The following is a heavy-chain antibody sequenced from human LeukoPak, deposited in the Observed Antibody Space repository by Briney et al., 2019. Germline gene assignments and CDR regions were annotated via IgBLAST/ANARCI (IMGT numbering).Heavy chain of an antibody. Sequence: GGSLRLSCAASGFTFSNYWMTWVRQAPGKGLEWVAVISYDGSNKYYADSVKGRFTISRDNSKNTLYLQMNSLRAEDTAVYYCARAPTVVNPFAAWGQGTLVTVSS. D-gene: IGHD4-23*01. CDR2: ISYDGSNK. CDR1: GFTFSNYW. V-gene: IGHV3-30-3*01. CDR3: ARAPTVVNPFAA. J-gene: IGHJ5*02.